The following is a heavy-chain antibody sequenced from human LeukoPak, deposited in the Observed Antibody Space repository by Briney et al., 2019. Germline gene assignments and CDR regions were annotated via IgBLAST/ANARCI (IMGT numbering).Heavy chain of an antibody. CDR1: GYTFTGYY. V-gene: IGHV1-2*02. CDR2: INPISGGT. Sequence: ASVKVSCKASGYTFTGYYMHWVRQAPGQGLEWMGWINPISGGTNYAQTFQGRVTMTRDTSISTAYMELPWLRSDDTAVYYCARGDSSSPALFNYWGQGTLVTVSS. D-gene: IGHD6-13*01. J-gene: IGHJ4*02. CDR3: ARGDSSSPALFNY.